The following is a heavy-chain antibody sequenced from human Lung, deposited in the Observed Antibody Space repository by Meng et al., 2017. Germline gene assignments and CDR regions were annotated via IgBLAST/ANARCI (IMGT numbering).Heavy chain of an antibody. CDR3: ARGDQPWPHRFDP. V-gene: IGHV1-3*01. CDR2: ITAGNGNT. CDR1: GYTFTNYA. D-gene: IGHD6-19*01. Sequence: QVQLVQSGAEVKTPGASVGLSCMASGYTFTNYAIHWVRQAPGQRLEWMGWITAGNGNTKYSQKFQGRVTIIRDTSASTVYMELSSLRSEDTAVYYCARGDQPWPHRFDPWGQGTLVTVSS. J-gene: IGHJ5*02.